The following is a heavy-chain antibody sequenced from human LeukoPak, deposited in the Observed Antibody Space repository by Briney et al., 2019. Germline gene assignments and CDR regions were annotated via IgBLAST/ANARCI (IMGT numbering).Heavy chain of an antibody. D-gene: IGHD3-22*01. CDR2: ISGSGGST. CDR1: GFTFNSFA. V-gene: IGHV3-23*01. CDR3: AKGDLYYDSSGYYLDY. J-gene: IGHJ4*02. Sequence: GGSLRLSCTASGFTFNSFAMSWVRQAPGKGLEWVSVISGSGGSTYYADSVKGRFTISRDNSKNTLFLQMSSLGTEDTAVFYCAKGDLYYDSSGYYLDYWGQGALVTVSS.